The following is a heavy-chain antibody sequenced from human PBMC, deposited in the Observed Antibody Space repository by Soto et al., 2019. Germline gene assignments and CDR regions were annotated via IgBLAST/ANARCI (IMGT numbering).Heavy chain of an antibody. CDR2: INSDGSDP. Sequence: EVQLVESGGDLVQPGGSLRLSCAASGVTFSSYWFYWVRQAPGKGLVWVSRINSDGSDPRYADSVKGRFTISRDNAKNTVYLQMNSLRAEDTAVYYSIRRYCSGGLCYSFDYWGPGTLVTVSP. D-gene: IGHD2-15*01. V-gene: IGHV3-74*01. CDR1: GVTFSSYW. CDR3: IRRYCSGGLCYSFDY. J-gene: IGHJ4*02.